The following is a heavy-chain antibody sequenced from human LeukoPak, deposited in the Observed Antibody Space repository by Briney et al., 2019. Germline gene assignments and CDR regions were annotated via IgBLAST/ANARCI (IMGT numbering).Heavy chain of an antibody. CDR2: IYTSGST. J-gene: IGHJ4*02. CDR1: GGSIGSVNNY. CDR3: ARAWRFTYGRFDY. D-gene: IGHD5-18*01. V-gene: IGHV4-61*02. Sequence: SQTLSLTCAFSGGSIGSVNNYWIWIRQPAGKGLEWIGRIYTSGSTNYNPSLNSRVTISIDTSKNQFSLKLTSVTAADTAVYYCARAWRFTYGRFDYWGRGTLVTVSS.